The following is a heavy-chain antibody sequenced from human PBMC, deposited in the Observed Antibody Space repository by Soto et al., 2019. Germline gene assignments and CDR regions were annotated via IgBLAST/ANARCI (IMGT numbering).Heavy chain of an antibody. CDR3: ARDLGIGSGPFDA. CDR1: GDSITSYY. J-gene: IGHJ3*01. D-gene: IGHD2-2*03. Sequence: QVQLQESGPGLVKPSETLSLTCTVSGDSITSYYWSWIRQPPGKALEWIGYIYNSGSTDNNPSLKSRVTLSLDPAKKPFSLKLKSVTAADTAVYYCARDLGIGSGPFDAWGQGTMVTVSA. CDR2: IYNSGST. V-gene: IGHV4-4*08.